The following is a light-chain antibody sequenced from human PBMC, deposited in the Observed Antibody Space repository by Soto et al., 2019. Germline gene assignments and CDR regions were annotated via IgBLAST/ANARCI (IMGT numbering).Light chain of an antibody. Sequence: EIVMTQSPVTLSVSPGERVTLSCRASQSVSSNLAWYQQKPGQAPSLLIYGAFTRATGIPARFSGTGSGTEFTLTISSLQSEDFALYYCQQYNNWPPITFGQGTRLEIK. CDR3: QQYNNWPPIT. CDR2: GAF. J-gene: IGKJ5*01. CDR1: QSVSSN. V-gene: IGKV3-15*01.